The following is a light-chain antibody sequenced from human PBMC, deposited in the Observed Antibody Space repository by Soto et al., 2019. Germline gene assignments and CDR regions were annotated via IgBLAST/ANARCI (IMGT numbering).Light chain of an antibody. CDR1: SSDVGGYNY. Sequence: QSVLTQPASVSGSPGQSITISCTGTSSDVGGYNYVSWYQHHPGKAPKLMIYDVSNRPSGVSNRFSGSKSGNTASLIISGLQAEDEADYYGSSYTISSTGEGVFGTGTKLTVL. CDR3: SSYTISSTGEGV. J-gene: IGLJ1*01. CDR2: DVS. V-gene: IGLV2-14*03.